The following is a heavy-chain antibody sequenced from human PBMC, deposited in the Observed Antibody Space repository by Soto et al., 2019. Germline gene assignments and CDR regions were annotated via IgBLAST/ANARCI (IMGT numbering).Heavy chain of an antibody. CDR3: ARDHYVYDILTGYGYYYGMDC. CDR1: GGSISSGDYY. V-gene: IGHV4-30-4*01. CDR2: IYYSGST. J-gene: IGHJ6*02. D-gene: IGHD3-9*01. Sequence: SETLSLTCTVSGGSISSGDYYWSWIRQPPGKGLEWIGYIYYSGSTYYNPSLKSRVTISVDTSKNQFSLKLSSVTAADTAVYYCARDHYVYDILTGYGYYYGMDCPGQGTMVTVSS.